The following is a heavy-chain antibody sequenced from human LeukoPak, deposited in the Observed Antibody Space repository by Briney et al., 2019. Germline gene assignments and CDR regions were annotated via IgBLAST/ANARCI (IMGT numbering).Heavy chain of an antibody. Sequence: PGGSLRLSCAASGFTFSSYAMSWVRQAPGKGLEWVSAISGSSGDSTYYADSVKGRFTISRDNAKNSLYLQMNSLRAEDMALYHCARVGYSSSWYFDYWGQGTLVTVSS. CDR1: GFTFSSYA. CDR2: ISGSSGDST. CDR3: ARVGYSSSWYFDY. V-gene: IGHV3-23*01. J-gene: IGHJ4*02. D-gene: IGHD6-13*01.